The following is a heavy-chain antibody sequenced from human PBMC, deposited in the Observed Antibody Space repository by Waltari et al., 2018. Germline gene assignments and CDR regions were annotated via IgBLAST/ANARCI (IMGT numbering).Heavy chain of an antibody. Sequence: QVQLVQSGAEVKKPGASVKVSCKASGYTFTGYYMHWVRQAPGQGLEWMGWINPNRGGTNYAQKFQGRVTMTRDTSISTAYMELSRLRSDDTAVYYCARDIGGNSHDYWGQGTLVTVSS. V-gene: IGHV1-2*02. CDR3: ARDIGGNSHDY. D-gene: IGHD2-21*02. CDR1: GYTFTGYY. CDR2: INPNRGGT. J-gene: IGHJ4*02.